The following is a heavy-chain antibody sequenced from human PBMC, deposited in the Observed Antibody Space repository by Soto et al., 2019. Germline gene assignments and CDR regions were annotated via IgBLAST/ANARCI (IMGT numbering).Heavy chain of an antibody. CDR1: GFTFSSYE. CDR2: ISSSGSTI. D-gene: IGHD3-3*01. V-gene: IGHV3-48*03. J-gene: IGHJ6*02. Sequence: GGSLRLSCAASGFTFSSYEMNWVRQAPGKGLEWVSYISSSGSTIYYADSVKGRFTLSRDNAKNSLYMQMNSLRAEDTAVYYCARHRSYDFWSGYGNFYGMDVWGQGT. CDR3: ARHRSYDFWSGYGNFYGMDV.